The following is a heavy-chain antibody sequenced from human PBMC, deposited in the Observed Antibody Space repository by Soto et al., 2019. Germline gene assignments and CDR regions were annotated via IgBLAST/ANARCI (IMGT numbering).Heavy chain of an antibody. J-gene: IGHJ6*02. V-gene: IGHV3-23*01. Sequence: EVQLLESGGGLVQPGGSLRLSCAASGFTFSSYAMSWVRQAPGKGLEWVSAISGSGGSTYYADSVKGRFTISRDNSKNTLYLRMNGLRAEGTAVYYCAKDRARWACSSTSRYYGMDVWGQGTTVTVSS. CDR3: AKDRARWACSSTSRYYGMDV. D-gene: IGHD2-2*01. CDR1: GFTFSSYA. CDR2: ISGSGGST.